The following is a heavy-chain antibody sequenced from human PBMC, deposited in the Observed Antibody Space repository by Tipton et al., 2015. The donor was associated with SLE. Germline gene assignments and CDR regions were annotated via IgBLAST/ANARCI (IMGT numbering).Heavy chain of an antibody. V-gene: IGHV1-2*06. Sequence: QVQLVQSGAEVKKPGASVKVSCNTSGNTFAGYYVNWLRQAPGQGLEWMGRINPNSGVTDYARNFQGRVTMTRDTSMNTVHMELPSRGSADTAIYSWASGGDCSTATACFFDPWGQGTLVTVSS. D-gene: IGHD2-21*01. CDR1: GNTFAGYY. CDR2: INPNSGVT. J-gene: IGHJ5*02. CDR3: ASGGDCSTATACFFDP.